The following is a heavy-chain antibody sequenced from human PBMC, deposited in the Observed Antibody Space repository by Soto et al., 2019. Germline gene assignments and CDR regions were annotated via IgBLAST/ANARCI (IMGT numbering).Heavy chain of an antibody. V-gene: IGHV4-34*01. CDR3: ARGSHLYSGSYYWFDP. Sequence: QVRLQQWGAGLLKPSETLSLTCAVYGGSFSGYYWSWIRQPPGKGLEWIGEINHSGSTNYNPSLKSRVTISVDTSKNQFSLKLSSVTAADTAVYYCARGSHLYSGSYYWFDPWGQGTLVTVSS. J-gene: IGHJ5*02. D-gene: IGHD1-26*01. CDR2: INHSGST. CDR1: GGSFSGYY.